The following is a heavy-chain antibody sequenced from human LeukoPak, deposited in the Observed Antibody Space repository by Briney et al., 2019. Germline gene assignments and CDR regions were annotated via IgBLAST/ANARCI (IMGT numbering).Heavy chain of an antibody. CDR1: GFTFTNYA. J-gene: IGHJ4*02. V-gene: IGHV3-23*01. Sequence: GGSLRLSCAGSGFTFTNYAMSWVRQAPGKGLEWVSSVGASGANTFYADSVTGRFTISRDNSKNTLYLQMNSLRAEDTAVYYCAIGQLWSPSHWGQGALVTVSS. CDR3: AIGQLWSPSH. CDR2: VGASGANT. D-gene: IGHD5-18*01.